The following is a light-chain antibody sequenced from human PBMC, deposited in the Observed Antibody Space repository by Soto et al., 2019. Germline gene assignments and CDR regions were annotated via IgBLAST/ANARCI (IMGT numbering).Light chain of an antibody. V-gene: IGKV1-5*03. J-gene: IGKJ5*01. CDR1: QSISSW. CDR2: QAS. CDR3: QQYNSYPIT. Sequence: DIQMTQSPSTLSASVGDRVTITCRASQSISSWLAWYQQKPGEAPKLLIYQASGLESGVPSRFSGSGTGTEFTLTISSLQPDDFATYYCQQYNSYPITFGQGTRLEIK.